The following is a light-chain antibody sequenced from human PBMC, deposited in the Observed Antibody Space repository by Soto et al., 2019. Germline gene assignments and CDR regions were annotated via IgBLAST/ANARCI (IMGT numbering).Light chain of an antibody. CDR1: QSVSSSY. Sequence: EIVLTQSPATLSLSPGERATLSCRASQSVSSSYLAWYQQKPGQATRLLFYGASSRATGIPDRFSGSGSETELTVAISRLEREDFVVYYCRQYGRGVTFGGGTKVEIK. J-gene: IGKJ4*01. CDR2: GAS. V-gene: IGKV3-20*01. CDR3: RQYGRGVT.